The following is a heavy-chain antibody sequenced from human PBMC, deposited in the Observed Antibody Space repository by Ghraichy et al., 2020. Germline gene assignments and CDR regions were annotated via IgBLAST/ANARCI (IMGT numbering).Heavy chain of an antibody. CDR2: INPNSGGT. J-gene: IGHJ3*02. V-gene: IGHV1-2*02. CDR3: ARCTLRGRRWGTYGHDAFDI. D-gene: IGHD3-16*01. Sequence: ASVKVSCKASGYTFTGYYMHWVRQAPGQGLEWMGWINPNSGGTNYAQKFQGRVTMTRDTSISTAYMELSRLRSDDTAVYYCARCTLRGRRWGTYGHDAFDIWGQGTMVTVSS. CDR1: GYTFTGYY.